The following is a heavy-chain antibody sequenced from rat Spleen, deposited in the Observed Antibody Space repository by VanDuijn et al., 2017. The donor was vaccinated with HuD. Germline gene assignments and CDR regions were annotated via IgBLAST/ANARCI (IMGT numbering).Heavy chain of an antibody. CDR1: GFSLTDYS. J-gene: IGHJ4*01. Sequence: QVQLKESGPGLVQPSQTLSLTCTVSGFSLTDYSVHWVRQPPGKGLEWMGRIQSGGSTDYNSALKSRLSISRDTSKNQVFLKMNSLQTDDTGTYYCTRDGNGYVMDAWGQGASVTVSS. V-gene: IGHV2-19*01. CDR2: IQSGGST. D-gene: IGHD5-1*01. CDR3: TRDGNGYVMDA.